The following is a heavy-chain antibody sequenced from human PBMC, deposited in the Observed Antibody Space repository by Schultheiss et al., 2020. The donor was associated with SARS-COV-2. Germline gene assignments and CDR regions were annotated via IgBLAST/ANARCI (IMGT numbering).Heavy chain of an antibody. Sequence: GGSLRLSCAASGFTFSSYGMHWVRQAPGKGLEWVAVIWYDGSNKYYADSVKGRFTISRDNAKNSLYLQMNSLRDEDTAVYYCASIPYYYGSGSSFDYWGQGTLVTVSS. CDR1: GFTFSSYG. D-gene: IGHD3-10*01. J-gene: IGHJ4*02. CDR2: IWYDGSNK. CDR3: ASIPYYYGSGSSFDY. V-gene: IGHV3-33*01.